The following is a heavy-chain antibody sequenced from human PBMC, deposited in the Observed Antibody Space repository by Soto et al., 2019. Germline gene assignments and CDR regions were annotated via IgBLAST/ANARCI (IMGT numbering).Heavy chain of an antibody. Sequence: QVQLVQSGAEVKKPGSSVKVSCKASGGTFSSYAISWVRQAPGQGLEWMGGIIPIFGTANYAQKFQGRVTITADKATSTAYMELSSLRSEDTAVYYGASLHPYYESSGYYYWFDPWGQGTLVTVSS. CDR2: IIPIFGTA. CDR1: GGTFSSYA. J-gene: IGHJ5*02. D-gene: IGHD3-22*01. CDR3: ASLHPYYESSGYYYWFDP. V-gene: IGHV1-69*06.